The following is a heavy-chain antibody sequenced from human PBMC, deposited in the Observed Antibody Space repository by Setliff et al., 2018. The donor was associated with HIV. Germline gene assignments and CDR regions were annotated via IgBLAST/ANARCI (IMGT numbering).Heavy chain of an antibody. V-gene: IGHV1-8*02. J-gene: IGHJ5*02. CDR1: GYNFINND. Sequence: AASVKVSCKASGYNFINNDINWVRQATGQGLEWMGWMNPNSGNSGYAQKFQGRVTMTRSTSFSTAYMELSNLTSEDTAIYYCARKHKVSLGRGIVVLWGFDPWGQGTLVTVSS. CDR2: MNPNSGNS. D-gene: IGHD3-10*01. CDR3: ARKHKVSLGRGIVVLWGFDP.